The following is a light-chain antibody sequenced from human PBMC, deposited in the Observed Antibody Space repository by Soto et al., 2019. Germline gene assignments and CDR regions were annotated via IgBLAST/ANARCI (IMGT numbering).Light chain of an antibody. J-gene: IGKJ2*01. CDR1: QSVSSS. Sequence: EIVLTQSPATLSLSPGEGATLSCRASQSVSSSLAWYQQKPGQAPRPLIYDASSRPTGIPSRFSGSGSGTDFTLSISSLEPEDFAVYYCQQCSSWPYTFGQGTKLEIK. CDR2: DAS. CDR3: QQCSSWPYT. V-gene: IGKV3-11*01.